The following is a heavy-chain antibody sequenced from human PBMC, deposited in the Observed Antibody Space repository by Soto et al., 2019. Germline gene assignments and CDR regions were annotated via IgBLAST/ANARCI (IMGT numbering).Heavy chain of an antibody. CDR2: ISAYNGNT. J-gene: IGHJ5*02. V-gene: IGHV1-18*01. D-gene: IGHD1-26*01. CDR3: AVVSRGGWEANWFDP. CDR1: GYTFTSYG. Sequence: QVQLVQSGAEVKKPGASVKVSCKASGYTFTSYGISWVRQAPGQGLEWMGWISAYNGNTNYAQKLQGRVTMTTDTPTSTAYMELRSLRSDDTAVYYCAVVSRGGWEANWFDPWGQGPLVTVSS.